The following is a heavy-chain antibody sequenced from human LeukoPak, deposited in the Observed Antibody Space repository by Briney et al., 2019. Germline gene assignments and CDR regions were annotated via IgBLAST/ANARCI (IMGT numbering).Heavy chain of an antibody. V-gene: IGHV3-48*04. CDR2: ISSSSSTT. Sequence: GGSLRLSCAASGFTLSSYSMNWVRQAPGKGLEWVSYISSSSSTTYYADSVKGRFTISRDNAKNSLYLQMNSLRAEDTAVYYCARQYSSSSYYYYYMDVWGKGTTVTVSS. D-gene: IGHD6-6*01. CDR3: ARQYSSSSYYYYYMDV. CDR1: GFTLSSYS. J-gene: IGHJ6*03.